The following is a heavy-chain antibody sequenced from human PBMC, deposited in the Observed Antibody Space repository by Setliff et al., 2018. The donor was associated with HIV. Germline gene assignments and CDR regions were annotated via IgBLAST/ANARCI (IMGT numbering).Heavy chain of an antibody. CDR1: GYSFTDYA. CDR3: ERGWHSTSPNSYFDY. V-gene: IGHV1-3*03. Sequence: ASVKVSCKASGYSFTDYAMNWVRQAPGQGLEWMGWINIGNGDTKYSQDFHDRVTISRDTPATTVYMELSSLRSDDMAVYYCERGWHSTSPNSYFDYWGQGSLVTVSS. D-gene: IGHD6-6*01. CDR2: INIGNGDT. J-gene: IGHJ4*02.